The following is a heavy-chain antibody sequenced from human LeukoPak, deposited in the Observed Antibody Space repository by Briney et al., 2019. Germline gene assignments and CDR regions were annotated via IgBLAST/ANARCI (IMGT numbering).Heavy chain of an antibody. CDR1: GFSLSTSGMC. Sequence: SGPALVKPTQTLTLTCTFSGFSLSTSGMCVSWIRQPPGKALEWLARIDWDDDKYYSTSLKTRLTISKDTSKNQVVLTMTNMDPVDTATYYCARTPVDTEEHYFDYWGQGTLVTVSS. CDR3: ARTPVDTEEHYFDY. J-gene: IGHJ4*02. V-gene: IGHV2-70*11. CDR2: IDWDDDK. D-gene: IGHD5-18*01.